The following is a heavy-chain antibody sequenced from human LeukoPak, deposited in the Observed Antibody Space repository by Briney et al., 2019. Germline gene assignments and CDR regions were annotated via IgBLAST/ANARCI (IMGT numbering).Heavy chain of an antibody. Sequence: GGSLRLSCAASGFTFSGYAMSWVRQAPGKGLEWVSAISGSGGSTYYADSVKGRFTISRDNSKNTLYLQMNSLRAEDTAVYYCAKDLRFGEFFDYWGQGTLVTVSS. V-gene: IGHV3-23*01. J-gene: IGHJ4*02. CDR3: AKDLRFGEFFDY. D-gene: IGHD3-10*01. CDR2: ISGSGGST. CDR1: GFTFSGYA.